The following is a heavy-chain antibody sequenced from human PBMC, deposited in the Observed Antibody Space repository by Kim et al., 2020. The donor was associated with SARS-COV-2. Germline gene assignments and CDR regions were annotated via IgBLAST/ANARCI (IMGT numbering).Heavy chain of an antibody. J-gene: IGHJ4*02. CDR2: IYYSRST. D-gene: IGHD6-19*01. CDR3: ASGIGIAVAGSGRDYFDY. CDR1: GGSISSSSYY. V-gene: IGHV4-39*01. Sequence: SETLSLTCTVSGGSISSSSYYWGWIRQPPGKGLEWIGSIYYSRSTYYNPSLKSRVTISVDTSKNQFSLKLSSVTAADTAVYYCASGIGIAVAGSGRDYFDYWGQGTLVTVSS.